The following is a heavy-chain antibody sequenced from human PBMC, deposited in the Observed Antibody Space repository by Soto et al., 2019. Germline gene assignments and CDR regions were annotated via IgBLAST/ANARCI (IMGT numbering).Heavy chain of an antibody. CDR2: IYYSGST. CDR3: ARDAPYSNGMDV. D-gene: IGHD4-4*01. V-gene: IGHV4-31*03. J-gene: IGHJ6*02. CDR1: GGSISSGGYY. Sequence: TLSLTCTVSGGSISSGGYYWSWIRQHPGKGLEWIGYIYYSGSTYYSPSLKSRVTISVDTSKNQFSLKLSSVTAADTAVYYCARDAPYSNGMDVWGQGTTVTVSS.